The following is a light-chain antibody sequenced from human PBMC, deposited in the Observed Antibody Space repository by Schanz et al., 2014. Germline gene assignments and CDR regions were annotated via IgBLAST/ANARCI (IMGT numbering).Light chain of an antibody. Sequence: QSALTQPPSASGSPGQSVTISCTGTSSDVGGYNYVSWYQQHPGKVPKLMIYDVSNRPSGVSNRFSGSKSGNTASLTISGLQAEDEADYYCATWDDRLSGVVFGGGTKLTVL. CDR1: SSDVGGYNY. J-gene: IGLJ2*01. V-gene: IGLV2-14*01. CDR3: ATWDDRLSGVV. CDR2: DVS.